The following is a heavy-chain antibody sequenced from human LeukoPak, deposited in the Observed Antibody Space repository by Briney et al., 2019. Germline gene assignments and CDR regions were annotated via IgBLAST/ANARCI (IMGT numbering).Heavy chain of an antibody. CDR3: ARDLYISGWYAIRAFDI. V-gene: IGHV3-23*01. D-gene: IGHD6-19*01. CDR1: GFTFSSYA. Sequence: QPGGSLRLSCAASGFTFSSYAMSWVRQAPGKGLERVSAISGSGGSTYYADSVKGRFTIYRDNSKNTLYLQMNSLRAEDTAVYYCARDLYISGWYAIRAFDIWGQGTMVTVSS. CDR2: ISGSGGST. J-gene: IGHJ3*02.